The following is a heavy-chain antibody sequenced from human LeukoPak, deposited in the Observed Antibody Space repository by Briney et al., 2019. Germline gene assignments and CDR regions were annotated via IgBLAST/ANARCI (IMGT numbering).Heavy chain of an antibody. Sequence: PGGSLRLSCAASGFTFSSYAMHWVRQAPGKGLEWVAVISYDGSNKYYADSVKGRFTISRDNSKNTLYLQMNSLRAEDTAVYYCARDLGGGSSRRGYWGQGTLVTVSS. CDR2: ISYDGSNK. CDR3: ARDLGGGSSRRGY. J-gene: IGHJ4*02. D-gene: IGHD6-13*01. V-gene: IGHV3-30*04. CDR1: GFTFSSYA.